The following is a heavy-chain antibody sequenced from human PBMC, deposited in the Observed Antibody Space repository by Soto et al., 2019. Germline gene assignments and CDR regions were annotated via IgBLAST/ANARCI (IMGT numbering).Heavy chain of an antibody. V-gene: IGHV2-5*02. J-gene: IGHJ4*02. CDR3: VHRGYYASSDYYYGYSFDY. Sequence: QITLKESGPTLVKPTQTLTLTCTFAGFSLSTSGVGVGWIRQPPGKDPEGLALIYWDDDKRYSPSLQSRLTLTKDTSKDQVVLTMTNMDHMDTATYYCVHRGYYASSDYYYGYSFDYWGQGSLVTASS. D-gene: IGHD3-22*01. CDR1: GFSLSTSGVG. CDR2: IYWDDDK.